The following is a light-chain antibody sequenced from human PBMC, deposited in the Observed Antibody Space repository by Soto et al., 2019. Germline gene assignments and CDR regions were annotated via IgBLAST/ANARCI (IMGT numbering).Light chain of an antibody. Sequence: IVMTQSPLSLPVTPGEPASISCRSSQSLLHSNGYNYLDWYLQRPGQSPQLLIYLASNRAPGVPDRFSGSGSGTDFTLKISRVEAEDVGVYYCMQGLQDLTFGQGTRLEIQ. V-gene: IGKV2-28*01. CDR2: LAS. J-gene: IGKJ5*01. CDR1: QSLLHSNGYNY. CDR3: MQGLQDLT.